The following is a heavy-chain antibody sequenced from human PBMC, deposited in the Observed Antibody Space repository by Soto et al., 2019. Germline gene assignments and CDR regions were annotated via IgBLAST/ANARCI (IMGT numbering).Heavy chain of an antibody. V-gene: IGHV1-8*01. D-gene: IGHD2-2*01. CDR1: GYTFTSYD. J-gene: IGHJ5*02. Sequence: VASVKVSCKASGYTFTSYDINWVRQATGQGLEWMGWMNPNSGNTGYAQKFQGRVTMTRNTSISTAYMELSSLRSEDTAVYYCARVAGDIVVVPAALCVRGHLRTPTTYNWFDPWGQGTLVTVSS. CDR3: ARVAGDIVVVPAALCVRGHLRTPTTYNWFDP. CDR2: MNPNSGNT.